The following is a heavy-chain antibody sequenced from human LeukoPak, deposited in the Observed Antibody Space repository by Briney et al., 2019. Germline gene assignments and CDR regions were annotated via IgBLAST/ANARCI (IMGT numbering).Heavy chain of an antibody. CDR2: VSYSGTT. CDR3: ARGVGGSVVKYLDY. Sequence: PSETLSLTCTVSGGSISSSSFFWAWIRQPPGKGLEWIGTVSYSGTTYYSPSLKSRVTISVDTSKNQFSLRLTSVTAADTAVYYCARGVGGSVVKYLDYWGQGTLVTVSS. J-gene: IGHJ4*02. V-gene: IGHV4-39*01. D-gene: IGHD3-16*01. CDR1: GGSISSSSFF.